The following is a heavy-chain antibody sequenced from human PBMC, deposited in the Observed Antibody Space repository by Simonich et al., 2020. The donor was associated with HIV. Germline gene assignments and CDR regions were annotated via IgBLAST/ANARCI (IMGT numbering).Heavy chain of an antibody. V-gene: IGHV3-30*07. D-gene: IGHD3-16*01. J-gene: IGHJ4*02. CDR1: GFTFSSYA. Sequence: QVQLVESGGGVVQPGRSLRLSCAASGFTFSSYAMHWVRQAPGKGLEWVAVISYDGSNKYYADSVKGRITISSDNSKNTLYLQMNSLRAEDTAVYYCASGGSISSVWADDYWGQGTLVTVSS. CDR2: ISYDGSNK. CDR3: ASGGSISSVWADDY.